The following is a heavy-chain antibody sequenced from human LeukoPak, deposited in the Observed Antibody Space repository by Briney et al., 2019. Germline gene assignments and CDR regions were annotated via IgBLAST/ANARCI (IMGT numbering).Heavy chain of an antibody. CDR2: ICYSGRT. J-gene: IGHJ1*01. CDR1: GDSISRSDSY. Sequence: PSETLSLTCSVSGDSISRSDSYWDWIRQPPGKGLEWIGTICYSGRTYYSPSLNSRVTMSVDTSSNQFSLNLRSVTAADTAVYYCARRRYYDGSGYLEWGQGTLLSVSS. D-gene: IGHD3-22*01. CDR3: ARRRYYDGSGYLE. V-gene: IGHV4-39*01.